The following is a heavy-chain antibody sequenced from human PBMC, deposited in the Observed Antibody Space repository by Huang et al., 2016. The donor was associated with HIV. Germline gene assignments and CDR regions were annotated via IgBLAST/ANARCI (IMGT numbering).Heavy chain of an antibody. CDR3: ARGTRLTGLWYFDL. J-gene: IGHJ2*01. CDR2: INGDGSSK. Sequence: EVQLVESGGGLVQPGGSLRLSCAASGFTFSSYWMHWVRQAPGKGVVWVSRINGDGSSKNYADSVKGRFTISRDNAKNTLYVQVNSLRAEDTAVYYCARGTRLTGLWYFDLWGRGTLVIVSS. V-gene: IGHV3-74*01. CDR1: GFTFSSYW. D-gene: IGHD7-27*01.